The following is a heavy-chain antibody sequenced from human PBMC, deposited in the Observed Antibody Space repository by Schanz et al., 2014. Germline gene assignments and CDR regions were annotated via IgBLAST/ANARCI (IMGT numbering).Heavy chain of an antibody. Sequence: EVQLVESGGGLVKPGGSLRLFCAASGFTFNNFGMNWVRQAPGKGLEWVSCITGGSTTYTYYADSVRGRFTISRDNAKSSVYLQMNSLRAEDTAVYYCAKGRMTATNFFDSWGQGTLVTVSS. V-gene: IGHV3-21*01. CDR3: AKGRMTATNFFDS. CDR2: ITGGSTTYT. J-gene: IGHJ4*02. CDR1: GFTFNNFG. D-gene: IGHD1-7*01.